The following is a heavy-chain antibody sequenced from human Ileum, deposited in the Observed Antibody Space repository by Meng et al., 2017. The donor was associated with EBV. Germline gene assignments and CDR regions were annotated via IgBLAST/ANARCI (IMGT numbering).Heavy chain of an antibody. J-gene: IGHJ4*02. V-gene: IGHV4-39*01. CDR1: GNSVSSGVYY. D-gene: IGHD4-17*01. Sequence: QRPDSGPGLAKPSGTLSRTCTDSGNSVSSGVYYWSLVRQPPGKGLEWITSLCPSGNTYNNPSLKSRVTTSVDTSKNQFSLWLNSMTAADTAVYYCARRRGDHDYLDDWGQGTLVTVSS. CDR3: ARRRGDHDYLDD. CDR2: LCPSGNT.